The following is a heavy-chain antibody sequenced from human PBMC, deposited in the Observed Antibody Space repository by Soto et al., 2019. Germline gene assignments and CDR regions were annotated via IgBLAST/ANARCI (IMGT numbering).Heavy chain of an antibody. J-gene: IGHJ4*02. CDR1: GGSISSYY. Sequence: QVQLQESGPGLVKPSETLSLTCTVSGGSISSYYWSWIRQPPGKGLEWIGYTYYSGSTNYNPPLKSRVTISVDTSKNQFSLKLSSVTAADTAVYYCARIDRLRYFDYWCQGTLVTVSS. V-gene: IGHV4-59*01. CDR2: TYYSGST. CDR3: ARIDRLRYFDY. D-gene: IGHD3-9*01.